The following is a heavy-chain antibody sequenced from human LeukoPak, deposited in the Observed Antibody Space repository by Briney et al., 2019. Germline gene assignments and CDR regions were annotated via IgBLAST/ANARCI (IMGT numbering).Heavy chain of an antibody. V-gene: IGHV6-1*01. Sequence: SQTLSLTCAISGDDVSSDSSSWHWIRQSPSRGLEWLGRTYYTSKWTGDAAVSVRSRIAIAPDTSENQFTLQLNSVTVEDTAVYYCARRARWNSYFDPWGQGILVVASS. D-gene: IGHD1-7*01. CDR3: ARRARWNSYFDP. J-gene: IGHJ5*02. CDR2: TYYTSKWTG. CDR1: GDDVSSDSSS.